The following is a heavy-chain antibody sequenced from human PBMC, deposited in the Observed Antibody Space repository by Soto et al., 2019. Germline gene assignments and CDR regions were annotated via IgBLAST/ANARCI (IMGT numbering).Heavy chain of an antibody. D-gene: IGHD6-19*01. CDR3: AKVLDSSGWYDYGLDY. CDR2: ISYDGSNK. Sequence: QVQLVESGGGAVQPGRSLRLSCAASGFTFSSYGMHWVRQAPGKGLEWVAVISYDGSNKYYADSVKGRFTISRDNSKNTLYLQMNSLRAEDTAVYYCAKVLDSSGWYDYGLDYWGQGTLVTVSS. V-gene: IGHV3-30*18. CDR1: GFTFSSYG. J-gene: IGHJ4*02.